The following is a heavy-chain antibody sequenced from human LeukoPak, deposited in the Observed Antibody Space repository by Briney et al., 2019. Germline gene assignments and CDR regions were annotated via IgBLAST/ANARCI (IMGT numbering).Heavy chain of an antibody. J-gene: IGHJ3*02. V-gene: IGHV3-30*04. Sequence: GGSLRLSCAASGFTFSNYAMHWVRQAPGKGLEWVAVISYDGSNKYYADSVKGRFTISRDNSKNTLYLQMNSLRAEDTAVYYCARAHLSSSWYLGAFDIWGQGTMVTVSS. CDR2: ISYDGSNK. CDR1: GFTFSNYA. D-gene: IGHD6-13*01. CDR3: ARAHLSSSWYLGAFDI.